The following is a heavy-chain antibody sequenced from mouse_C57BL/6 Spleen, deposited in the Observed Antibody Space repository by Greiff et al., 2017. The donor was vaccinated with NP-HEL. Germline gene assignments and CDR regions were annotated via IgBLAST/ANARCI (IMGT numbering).Heavy chain of an antibody. D-gene: IGHD1-1*01. J-gene: IGHJ1*01. CDR1: GYTFTSFW. CDR3: ARDGEYSSRKYVDV. V-gene: IGHV1-53*01. Sequence: QVQLQQPGTELVKPGASVKLSCKASGYTFTSFWMHWVLLRLGHGLGWIGNINPSNGGTNYNEKFKSKATLTVDKSSNTAYMQISSLASEDSAVYERARDGEYSSRKYVDVWGERTTVTV. CDR2: INPSNGGT.